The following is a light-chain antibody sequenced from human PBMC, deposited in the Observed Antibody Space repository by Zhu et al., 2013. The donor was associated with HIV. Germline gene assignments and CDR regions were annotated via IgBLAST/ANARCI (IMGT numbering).Light chain of an antibody. Sequence: EIVLTQSPDILSLSPGERAIFSCRASRSVSNTYLAWYQQMPGQPPRLVIYGTSSRATGIPDRFSGSGSETDFTLTISRLEPEDFAVYYCQXYNNVASASTFGG. CDR2: GTS. CDR3: QXYNNVASAST. V-gene: IGKV3-20*01. CDR1: RSVSNTY. J-gene: IGKJ4*01.